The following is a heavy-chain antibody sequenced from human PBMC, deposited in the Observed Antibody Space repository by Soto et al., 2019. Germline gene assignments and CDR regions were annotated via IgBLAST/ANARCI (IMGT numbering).Heavy chain of an antibody. CDR3: ARDPAP. CDR2: IYNSGTT. J-gene: IGHJ5*02. CDR1: GGSITRGGYY. V-gene: IGHV4-31*03. Sequence: QVQLQASGPGLVKPSETLSLTFTVSGGSITRGGYYWSWIRQHPGKGMEWIGYIYNSGTTYYNPALRGRVAISVDSSKNRFSLKLTSVTAADTAGYYCARDPAPWGQGTLVTFSS.